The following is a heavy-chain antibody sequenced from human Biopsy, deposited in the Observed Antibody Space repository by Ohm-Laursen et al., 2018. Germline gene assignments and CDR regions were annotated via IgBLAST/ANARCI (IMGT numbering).Heavy chain of an antibody. CDR3: AKDLVVRGVGDHGMDV. D-gene: IGHD3-10*01. Sequence: SLRLSCAASGFTFSSFGVHWVRQAPGKGLESMAVISYDGSNKYEADSVKGRFTISRDNSKNTMSLQMNSLRTEDTAVYYCAKDLVVRGVGDHGMDVWGQGTTVTVSS. CDR2: ISYDGSNK. V-gene: IGHV3-30*18. CDR1: GFTFSSFG. J-gene: IGHJ6*02.